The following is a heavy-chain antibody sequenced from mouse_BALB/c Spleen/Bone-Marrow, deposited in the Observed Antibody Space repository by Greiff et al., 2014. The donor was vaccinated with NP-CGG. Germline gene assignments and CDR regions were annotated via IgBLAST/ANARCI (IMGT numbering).Heavy chain of an antibody. Sequence: EVKLVESGPELVKPGASVKISCKASGYTFTDFNIHWVKQSHGKSLEWIGYIYPYNGGTGYNQKFKSKATLTVDNSSSTAYMELRSLASEGSAVYYCARSYYYGSGFGWFAYWGQGTLVTVSA. CDR3: ARSYYYGSGFGWFAY. D-gene: IGHD1-1*01. V-gene: IGHV1S29*02. CDR1: GYTFTDFN. CDR2: IYPYNGGT. J-gene: IGHJ3*01.